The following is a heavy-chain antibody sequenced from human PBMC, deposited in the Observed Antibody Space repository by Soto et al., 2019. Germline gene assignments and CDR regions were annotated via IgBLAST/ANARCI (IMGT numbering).Heavy chain of an antibody. CDR2: INHSGST. CDR1: GGSFSGYY. Sequence: LSLTCAVYGGSFSGYYWSWIRQPPGKGLEWIGEINHSGSTNYNPSLKGRVTISVDTSKNQFSLKLSSVTAADTAVYYCARYYYDSSGYYTRFDYWGQGTLVTVSS. V-gene: IGHV4-34*01. D-gene: IGHD3-22*01. J-gene: IGHJ4*02. CDR3: ARYYYDSSGYYTRFDY.